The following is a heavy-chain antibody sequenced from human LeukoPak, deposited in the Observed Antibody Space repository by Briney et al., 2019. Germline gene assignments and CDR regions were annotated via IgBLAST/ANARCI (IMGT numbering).Heavy chain of an antibody. Sequence: PGGSLRLSCAASGFTFSNAWMSWVRQAPGKGLEWVGRIKSKTDGGTTDYAAPVKGRFTISRDDSKNTLYLQMNSLKTEDTAVYYCTTATGDYDFWSGLDYWGRGTLVTVSS. V-gene: IGHV3-15*01. CDR3: TTATGDYDFWSGLDY. D-gene: IGHD3-3*01. CDR2: IKSKTDGGTT. CDR1: GFTFSNAW. J-gene: IGHJ4*02.